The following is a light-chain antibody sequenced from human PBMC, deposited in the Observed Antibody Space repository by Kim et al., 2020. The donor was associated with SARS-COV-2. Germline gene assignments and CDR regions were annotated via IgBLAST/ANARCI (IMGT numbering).Light chain of an antibody. CDR1: SLRSYY. Sequence: SSELTQDPAVSVALGQTVRITCQGDSLRSYYATWYQQKPGQATIVVIYGKNNRPSGIPDRFSGSSSGNTASLTITGTQAGAEADYYCNSRDSNDNVVFGG. CDR2: GKN. CDR3: NSRDSNDNVV. V-gene: IGLV3-19*01. J-gene: IGLJ2*01.